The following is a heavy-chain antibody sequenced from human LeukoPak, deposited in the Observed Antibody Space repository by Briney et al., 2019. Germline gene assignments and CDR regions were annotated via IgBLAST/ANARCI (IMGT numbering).Heavy chain of an antibody. CDR1: GGTFSIYA. Sequence: ASVKVSCKASGGTFSIYAISWVRQAPGQGLEWMGGIIPIFGTANYAQKFQGRVTITADESTSTAYMELSSLRSEDTAVYYCARGPSGSYPLGYYYYGMDVWGQGTTVTVSS. D-gene: IGHD1-26*01. V-gene: IGHV1-69*13. CDR3: ARGPSGSYPLGYYYYGMDV. CDR2: IIPIFGTA. J-gene: IGHJ6*02.